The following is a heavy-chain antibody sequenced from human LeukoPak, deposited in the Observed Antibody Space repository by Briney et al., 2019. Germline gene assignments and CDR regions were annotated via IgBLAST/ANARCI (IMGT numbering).Heavy chain of an antibody. J-gene: IGHJ4*02. CDR3: ASESTGRGYNGYDLDY. CDR2: IYYSGST. V-gene: IGHV4-59*01. D-gene: IGHD5-12*01. CDR1: GGSISSYY. Sequence: PSETLSLTCTVSGGSISSYYWSWIRQPPGKGLEWIGYIYYSGSTNYNPSLKSRVTISVDTSKNQFSLKLKSVTAADTAVYYCASESTGRGYNGYDLDYWGQGTLVTVSS.